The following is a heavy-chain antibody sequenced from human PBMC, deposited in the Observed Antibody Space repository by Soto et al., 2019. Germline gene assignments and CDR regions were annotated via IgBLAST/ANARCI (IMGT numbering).Heavy chain of an antibody. D-gene: IGHD2-2*03. J-gene: IGHJ6*02. CDR3: ASNGYCSSTSCYNYYGMDV. Sequence: ALVKVSCKASGYTFTSYGISWVRQAPGQGLEWMGWISAYNGNTNYAQKLQGRVTMTTDTSTSTAYMELRSLRSDDTAVYYCASNGYCSSTSCYNYYGMDVWGQGTTVTVSS. CDR1: GYTFTSYG. CDR2: ISAYNGNT. V-gene: IGHV1-18*01.